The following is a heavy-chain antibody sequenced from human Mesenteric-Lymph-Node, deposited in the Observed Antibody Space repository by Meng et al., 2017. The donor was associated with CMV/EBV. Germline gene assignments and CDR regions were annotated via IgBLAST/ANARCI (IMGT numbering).Heavy chain of an antibody. Sequence: GSLRLSCTVSGGSISSSSYYWGWIRQPPGKGLEWIGSIYYSGSTYYNPSLKSRVTISVDTSKNQFSLKLSSVTAADTAVYYCARGDYYDSSGYDYWGQGTLVTVSS. J-gene: IGHJ4*02. CDR3: ARGDYYDSSGYDY. V-gene: IGHV4-39*07. CDR1: GGSISSSSYY. D-gene: IGHD3-22*01. CDR2: IYYSGST.